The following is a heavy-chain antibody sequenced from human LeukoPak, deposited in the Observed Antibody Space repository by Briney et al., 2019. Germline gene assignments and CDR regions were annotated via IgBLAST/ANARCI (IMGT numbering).Heavy chain of an antibody. D-gene: IGHD1-26*01. J-gene: IGHJ6*03. Sequence: GGSLRLSCVASGFTFSSHGMNWVRQAPGKGLEWVSGIIPSGHTTYYADSVKGRFTISRDNAKNSLYLQINSLRAEDTAVYYCARDPYSGGYGAYYYYYMDVWGKGTTVTISS. CDR3: ARDPYSGGYGAYYYYYMDV. CDR1: GFTFSSHG. CDR2: IIPSGHTT. V-gene: IGHV3-21*01.